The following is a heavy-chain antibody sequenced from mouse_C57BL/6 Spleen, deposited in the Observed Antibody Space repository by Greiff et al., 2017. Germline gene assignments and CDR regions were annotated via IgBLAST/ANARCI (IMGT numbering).Heavy chain of an antibody. CDR3: ASPHYYGSSYVAMDY. CDR1: GFSLTSYG. Sequence: VQLQQSGPGLVQPSQSLSITCTVSGFSLTSYGVHWVRQSPGKGLEWLGVIWSGGSTHYNAAFISRLSISKDNSKSQVFFKMNSLQADDTAIYYCASPHYYGSSYVAMDYWGQGTSVTVSS. D-gene: IGHD1-1*01. J-gene: IGHJ4*01. CDR2: IWSGGST. V-gene: IGHV2-2*01.